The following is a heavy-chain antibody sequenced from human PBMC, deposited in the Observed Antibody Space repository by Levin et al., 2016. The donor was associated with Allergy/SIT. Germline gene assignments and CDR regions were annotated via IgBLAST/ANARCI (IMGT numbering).Heavy chain of an antibody. Sequence: GESLKISCAASGFTFSSYGMHWVRQAPGKGLEWVAVISYDGSNKYYADSVKGRFTISRDNSKNTLYLQMNSLRAEDTAVYYCASGVVPAAMYGFWSGYDYFDYWGQGTLVTVSS. V-gene: IGHV3-30*03. J-gene: IGHJ4*02. D-gene: IGHD2-2*01. CDR2: ISYDGSNK. CDR3: ASGVVPAAMYGFWSGYDYFDY. CDR1: GFTFSSYG.